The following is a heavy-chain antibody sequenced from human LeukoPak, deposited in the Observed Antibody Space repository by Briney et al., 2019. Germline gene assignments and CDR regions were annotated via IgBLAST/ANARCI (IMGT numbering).Heavy chain of an antibody. V-gene: IGHV4-30-2*01. CDR3: TRVTVYGAAADY. CDR1: GGSISSGGYY. D-gene: IGHD6-13*01. Sequence: SETLSLTCTVSGGSISSGGYYWSWIRQPPGKGLECIGYIYHSGSTYSNPSLKSRVTISVDRSKNQFSLKLSSVTAADTAVYYCTRVTVYGAAADYWGQGTLVTVSS. CDR2: IYHSGST. J-gene: IGHJ4*02.